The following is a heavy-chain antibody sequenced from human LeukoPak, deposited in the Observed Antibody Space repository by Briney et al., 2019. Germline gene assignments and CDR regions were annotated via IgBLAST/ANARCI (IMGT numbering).Heavy chain of an antibody. Sequence: GGALRLSCAASGFXFATSWMTWIRQAPGKGLEWGANINPDGSVKNFLHSVRDRFTISRDNAENSLYLQMNSLRADDTAVYYCATGGRSGMAFDFWGQGTLVTVSS. J-gene: IGHJ4*02. V-gene: IGHV3-7*05. D-gene: IGHD2-8*01. CDR3: ATGGRSGMAFDF. CDR1: GFXFATSW. CDR2: INPDGSVK.